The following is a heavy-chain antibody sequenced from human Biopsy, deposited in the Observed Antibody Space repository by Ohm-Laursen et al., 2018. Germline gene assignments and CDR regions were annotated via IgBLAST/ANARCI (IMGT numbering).Heavy chain of an antibody. Sequence: GTLSLTCAVYGESFNGYHWSWIRQTPGKGPEWIGEINHSGRTNYNPSLKSRVTISVDTSKNQFSLKVRSVTAADTAVYYCVRGVDYYDPYHYYALDVWGQGTTVTVSS. CDR2: INHSGRT. V-gene: IGHV4-34*01. CDR3: VRGVDYYDPYHYYALDV. D-gene: IGHD3-22*01. CDR1: GESFNGYH. J-gene: IGHJ6*02.